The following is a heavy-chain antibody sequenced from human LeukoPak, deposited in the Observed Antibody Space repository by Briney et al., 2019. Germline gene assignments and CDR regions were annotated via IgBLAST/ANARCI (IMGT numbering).Heavy chain of an antibody. D-gene: IGHD3-22*01. V-gene: IGHV4-59*01. CDR3: ARLSGYSSGHYYSDY. Sequence: SETLSLTCAVYGGSFSGYYWSWIRQPPGKGLEWIGYIYYRGSTNYNPSLKSRVTISVDTSKNQFSLKLSSVTAADTAVYYCARLSGYSSGHYYSDYWGQGTLVTVSS. J-gene: IGHJ4*02. CDR2: IYYRGST. CDR1: GGSFSGYY.